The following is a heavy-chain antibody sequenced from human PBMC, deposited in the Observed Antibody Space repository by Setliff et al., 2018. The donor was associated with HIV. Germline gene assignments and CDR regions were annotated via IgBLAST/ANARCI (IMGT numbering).Heavy chain of an antibody. CDR3: ARLSVVTATRIYYFDY. Sequence: GASLKISCKGSGYSFTNYWIGWVRQMPGKGLEWMGIIYPGDSYTRYSPSFQGQVTISADKSISTAYLQWSSLKASDTAMYYCARLSVVTATRIYYFDYWGQGTLVTVSS. V-gene: IGHV5-51*01. J-gene: IGHJ4*02. CDR1: GYSFTNYW. D-gene: IGHD2-21*02. CDR2: IYPGDSYT.